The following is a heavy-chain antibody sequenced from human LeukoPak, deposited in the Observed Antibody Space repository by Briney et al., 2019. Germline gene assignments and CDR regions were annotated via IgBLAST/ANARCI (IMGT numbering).Heavy chain of an antibody. Sequence: GGSLRLSCAVSGFTFSSYWMTWVRQAPGKGLEWVANIKQDGSQKYYVDSVKGRFTISRDNAKNSLYLQMNSLRAEDTAVYYCARHYDSSGYSLDYWGQGTLVTVSS. J-gene: IGHJ4*02. V-gene: IGHV3-7*01. CDR1: GFTFSSYW. CDR2: IKQDGSQK. D-gene: IGHD3-22*01. CDR3: ARHYDSSGYSLDY.